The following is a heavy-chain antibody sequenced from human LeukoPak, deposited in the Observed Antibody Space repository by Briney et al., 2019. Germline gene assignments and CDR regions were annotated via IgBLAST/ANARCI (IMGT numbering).Heavy chain of an antibody. Sequence: GGSLRLSCAASGFTFDDYGMSWVRQAPGKGLEWVSGINWNGGSTGFADSVKGRFTISRDNSKNTLYLQMNSLRAEDTAVYYCAKVYDSSGYYDRNRRGKFDYWGQGTLVTVSS. CDR1: GFTFDDYG. CDR2: INWNGGST. V-gene: IGHV3-20*04. J-gene: IGHJ4*02. CDR3: AKVYDSSGYYDRNRRGKFDY. D-gene: IGHD3-22*01.